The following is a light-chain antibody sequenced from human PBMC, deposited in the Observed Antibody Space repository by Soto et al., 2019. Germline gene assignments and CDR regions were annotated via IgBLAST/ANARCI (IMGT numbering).Light chain of an antibody. J-gene: IGLJ2*01. Sequence: SYELTQPPSVSVAPGKTASIICGGNNIGSKTVHWYQQKPGQAPVLVIYYDNDRPSGIPERFSGSNSGNTATLTISRVEAGDEADYYCQVWDSSSAVVFGGGIKLTVL. CDR1: NIGSKT. V-gene: IGLV3-21*04. CDR3: QVWDSSSAVV. CDR2: YDN.